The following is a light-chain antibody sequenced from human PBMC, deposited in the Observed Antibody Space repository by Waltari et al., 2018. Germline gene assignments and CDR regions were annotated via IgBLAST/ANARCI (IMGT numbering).Light chain of an antibody. CDR1: SSDIGGYRY. CDR2: EVS. V-gene: IGLV2-14*01. CDR3: SSYTSSSTYV. Sequence: QSALTQPASVSGSPGQSITISCTGTSSDIGGYRYVSWYQQHPGKAPNLMIYEVSKRPSGVSNRLSGSKSGTTASLTISGLQAEDEADYYCSSYTSSSTYVFGTGTKVTVL. J-gene: IGLJ1*01.